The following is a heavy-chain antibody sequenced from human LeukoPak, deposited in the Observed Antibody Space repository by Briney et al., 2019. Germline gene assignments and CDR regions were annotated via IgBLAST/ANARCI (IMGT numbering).Heavy chain of an antibody. CDR1: GGSISSYY. CDR3: AREDIVVVPAAIPNNYYYYMDV. CDR2: IYYSGST. J-gene: IGHJ6*03. D-gene: IGHD2-2*02. Sequence: KPSETLSLTCTVSGGSISSYYWSWIRQPPGKGLEWIGYIYYSGSTNYNPSLKSRVTISVDTSKNQFSLKLSSVTAADTAVYYCAREDIVVVPAAIPNNYYYYMDVWGKGTTVTFSS. V-gene: IGHV4-59*01.